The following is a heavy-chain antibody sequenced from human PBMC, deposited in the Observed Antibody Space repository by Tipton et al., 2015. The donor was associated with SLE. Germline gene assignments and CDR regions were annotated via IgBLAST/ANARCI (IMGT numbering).Heavy chain of an antibody. D-gene: IGHD1-1*01. CDR2: INHSGST. V-gene: IGHV4-34*01. CDR3: ARVWNYADY. J-gene: IGHJ4*02. CDR1: GGSFSGYY. Sequence: TLSLTCAVYGGSFSGYYWSWIRQTPGKGLEWIGEINHSGSTNYNPSLKSRVTISVDTSKNQFSLKLTSVTAADTAVYYCARVWNYADYWGQGTLVTVSS.